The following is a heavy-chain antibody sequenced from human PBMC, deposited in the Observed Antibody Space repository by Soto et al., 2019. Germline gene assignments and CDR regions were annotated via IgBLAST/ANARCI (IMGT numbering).Heavy chain of an antibody. D-gene: IGHD3-3*01. J-gene: IGHJ3*02. CDR3: ARDLTADFWRGLCLDAFDI. CDR1: GYTFTSYG. Sequence: QVQLVQSGAEVKKPGASVKVSCKASGYTFTSYGISWVRQAPGQGLEWMGWIRAYNGNTNYAQKHQGRLTMTTDTSTSPAYMEMRSLRSDGTAVYYCARDLTADFWRGLCLDAFDIWGQGTMVTVSS. V-gene: IGHV1-18*01. CDR2: IRAYNGNT.